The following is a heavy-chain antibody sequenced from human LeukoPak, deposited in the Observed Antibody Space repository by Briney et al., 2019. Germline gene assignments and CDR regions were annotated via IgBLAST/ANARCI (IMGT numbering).Heavy chain of an antibody. CDR2: IWYDGSNK. V-gene: IGHV3-33*06. J-gene: IGHJ4*02. CDR3: AKDARFGELLVGKSYYFDY. D-gene: IGHD3-10*01. CDR1: GFTFSSYG. Sequence: PGRSLRPSCAASGFTFSSYGMHWVRQAPGKGLEWVAVIWYDGSNKYYADSVKGRFTISRDNSKNTLYLQMNSLRAEDTAVYYCAKDARFGELLVGKSYYFDYWGQGTLVTVSS.